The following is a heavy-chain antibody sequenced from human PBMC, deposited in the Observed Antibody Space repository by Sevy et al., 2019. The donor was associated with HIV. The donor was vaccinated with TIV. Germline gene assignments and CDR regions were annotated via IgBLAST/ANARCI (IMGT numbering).Heavy chain of an antibody. CDR2: ISSDGSNQ. D-gene: IGHD3-10*02. J-gene: IGHJ4*02. Sequence: GESLKISCSGFGFTFQAFGMHWVRQAPGKGPEWLAVISSDGSNQNYADSVKGRFTISRDNSKNRLFLQMNSLIPNDTAVYFCTKESLRGTYIRGDFDHWGQGTLVTVSS. V-gene: IGHV3-30*13. CDR3: TKESLRGTYIRGDFDH. CDR1: GFTFQAFG.